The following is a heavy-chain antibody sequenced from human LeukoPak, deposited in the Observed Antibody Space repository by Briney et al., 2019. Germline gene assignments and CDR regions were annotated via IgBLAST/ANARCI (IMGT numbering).Heavy chain of an antibody. D-gene: IGHD1-7*01. CDR2: IYTSGST. CDR3: AGEDPYNWNYVLGRWENWFDP. J-gene: IGHJ5*02. V-gene: IGHV4-4*07. Sequence: SETLSLTCTVSGGSISSYYWSWIRQPAGKGLEWIGRIYTSGSTNYNPSLKSRVTMSVDTSKNQFSLKLSSVTAADTAVYYCAGEDPYNWNYVLGRWENWFDPWGQGTLVTVSS. CDR1: GGSISSYY.